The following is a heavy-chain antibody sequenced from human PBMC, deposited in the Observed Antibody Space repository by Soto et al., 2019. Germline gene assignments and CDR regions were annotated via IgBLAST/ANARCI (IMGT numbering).Heavy chain of an antibody. CDR1: GGSFSGYY. D-gene: IGHD3-9*01. J-gene: IGHJ6*02. CDR3: ARGRHILTGYYRDLNYGMDV. V-gene: IGHV4-34*01. CDR2: INHSGSP. Sequence: PSETLCLSCAVYGGSFSGYYWPWLSNTQGKGLEWIGEINHSGSPNYNPSLKSRVTISVDTSKNQFSLKLSSVTAADTAVYYCARGRHILTGYYRDLNYGMDVWGQGTTVTVSS.